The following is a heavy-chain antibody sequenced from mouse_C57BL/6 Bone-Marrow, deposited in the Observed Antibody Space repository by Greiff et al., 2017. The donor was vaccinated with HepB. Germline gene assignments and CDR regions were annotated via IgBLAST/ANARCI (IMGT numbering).Heavy chain of an antibody. J-gene: IGHJ3*01. V-gene: IGHV1-52*01. CDR1: GYTFTSYW. CDR2: IDPSDSET. Sequence: QVQLQQPGAELVRPGSSVKLSCKASGYTFTSYWMHWVKQRPIQGLEWIGNIDPSDSETHYNQKFKDKATLTVDKSSSTAYMQLSSLTSEDSAVYYCARGLRRTGWFAYWGQGTLFTVSA. D-gene: IGHD2-4*01. CDR3: ARGLRRTGWFAY.